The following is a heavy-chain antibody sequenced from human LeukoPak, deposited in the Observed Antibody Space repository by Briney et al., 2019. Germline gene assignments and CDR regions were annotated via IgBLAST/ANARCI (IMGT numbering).Heavy chain of an antibody. V-gene: IGHV3-53*01. Sequence: GGSLRLSCAPSGFTVSSNYMSWVRQAPGEGLESVSVIYGGGSTYYAASVKGRFTISKTNSKNTLYLQMNSLRAEDTDVYYCAREGGRPYYYYYGRDVWGKGSTVTVSS. CDR1: GFTVSSNY. CDR2: IYGGGST. J-gene: IGHJ6*04. CDR3: AREGGRPYYYYYGRDV.